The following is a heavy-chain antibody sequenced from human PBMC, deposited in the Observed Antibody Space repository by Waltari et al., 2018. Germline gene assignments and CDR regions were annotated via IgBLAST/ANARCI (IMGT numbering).Heavy chain of an antibody. CDR2: IYPGDSVT. CDR3: ARPRNSGTYDGFDI. D-gene: IGHD1-7*01. Sequence: EVQLVQSGAEVKKPGESLKISCQVFGYTFSSYWIAWVRQLSGKGLEWVGIIYPGDSVTRYRPSSEGQVTISADKSLNTAYLQCSSLKASDTAMYYCARPRNSGTYDGFDIWGQGTMVTVSS. J-gene: IGHJ3*02. CDR1: GYTFSSYW. V-gene: IGHV5-51*01.